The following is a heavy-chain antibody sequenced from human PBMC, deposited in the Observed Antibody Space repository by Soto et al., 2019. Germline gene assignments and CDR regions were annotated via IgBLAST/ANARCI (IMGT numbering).Heavy chain of an antibody. V-gene: IGHV3-66*01. CDR3: ARDRFPYGMDV. CDR1: GLTLSSHY. J-gene: IGHJ6*02. CDR2: IYSGGST. Sequence: RYLRRSCEGSGLTLSSHYMSWIRQAPGKGLEWVSFIYSGGSTYYADSVKGRFTISRDKSKNTLYLQMNSLRADDTAMYYCARDRFPYGMDVWGQGTTVTVSS.